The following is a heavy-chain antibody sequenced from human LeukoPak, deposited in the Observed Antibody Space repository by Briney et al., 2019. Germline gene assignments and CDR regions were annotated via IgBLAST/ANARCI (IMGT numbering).Heavy chain of an antibody. CDR2: IYYSGST. D-gene: IGHD1-26*01. J-gene: IGHJ4*02. CDR1: GGSISSYY. Sequence: PSETLSLTCTVSGGSISSYYWSWIRQPPGKGLEWIGYIYYSGSTNYNPSLKSRVTISVDTSKNQFSLKLSSVTAADTAVYYCARLNSGSHLNLDYWGQGTLVTVSS. V-gene: IGHV4-59*01. CDR3: ARLNSGSHLNLDY.